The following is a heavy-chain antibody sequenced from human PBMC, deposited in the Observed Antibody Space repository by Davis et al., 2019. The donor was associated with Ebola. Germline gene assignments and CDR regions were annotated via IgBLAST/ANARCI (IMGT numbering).Heavy chain of an antibody. CDR2: ISGSGGST. CDR3: ARVHTTYGMDV. V-gene: IGHV3-23*01. J-gene: IGHJ6*04. Sequence: GESLKISCAASGFTFSSYAMSWVRQAPGKGLEWVSAISGSGGSTYYADSVKGRFTISRDNAKNSLYLQMNSLRAEDTAVYYCARVHTTYGMDVWGKGTTVTVSS. CDR1: GFTFSSYA. D-gene: IGHD1-1*01.